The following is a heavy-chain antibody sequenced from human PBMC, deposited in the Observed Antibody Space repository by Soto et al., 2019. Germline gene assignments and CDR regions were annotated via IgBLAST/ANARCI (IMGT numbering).Heavy chain of an antibody. J-gene: IGHJ4*02. V-gene: IGHV3-53*02. CDR2: IYSGGRT. CDR3: AREAISSDYFDY. D-gene: IGHD3-22*01. CDR1: GFTVSSNY. Sequence: EVQLVKTGGGLIQPGGSLRLSCAASGFTVSSNYMSWVRQAPGQGLEWVSFIYSGGRTYYADSVKGRFTISRDNSKNTLYLQMNSLRAEDTAVYYCAREAISSDYFDYWGQGTLVIVSS.